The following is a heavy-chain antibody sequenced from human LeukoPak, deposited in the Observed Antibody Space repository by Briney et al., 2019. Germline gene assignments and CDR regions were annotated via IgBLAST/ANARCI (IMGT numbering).Heavy chain of an antibody. J-gene: IGHJ5*02. CDR3: ARGSRQLVRWFDP. D-gene: IGHD6-13*01. V-gene: IGHV4-34*01. Sequence: PSETLSLTCAVYGGSFSGYYWSWIRQPPGKGLEWIGGINHTGSTNYNPSLKSRVTISVDTSKNQFSLKLNSVTAADTAVYYCARGSRQLVRWFDPWGQGTLVTVSS. CDR2: INHTGST. CDR1: GGSFSGYY.